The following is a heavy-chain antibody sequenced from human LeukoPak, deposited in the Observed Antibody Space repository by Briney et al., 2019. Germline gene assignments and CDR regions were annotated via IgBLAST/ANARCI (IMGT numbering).Heavy chain of an antibody. V-gene: IGHV4-39*01. CDR2: IYYSGST. J-gene: IGHJ4*02. CDR1: GGSISSNSYY. CDR3: ARQYSSAWYSADH. Sequence: SETLTLTCTISGGSISSNSYYWGWIRQPPGKGLEWIGSIYYSGSTDYNPSLKSRVTIFVDTSKNQFSLKLSSVTAADTAVYYCARQYSSAWYSADHWGQGTLATLSS. D-gene: IGHD6-19*01.